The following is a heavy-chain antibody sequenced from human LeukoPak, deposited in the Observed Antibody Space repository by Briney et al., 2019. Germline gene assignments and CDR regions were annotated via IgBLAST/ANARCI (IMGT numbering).Heavy chain of an antibody. CDR2: VFYNGNT. V-gene: IGHV4-39*01. Sequence: SETLSLTCSVSGDSMTMAAYYWGWIRQPPGKGLEWIGSVFYNGNTYYNPSLKSPVTISIDTSKDQFSLELSSVTAEDTAVYYCARHYSDSRADPFDTWGQGTLVTVSS. CDR1: GDSMTMAAYY. D-gene: IGHD3-22*01. J-gene: IGHJ5*02. CDR3: ARHYSDSRADPFDT.